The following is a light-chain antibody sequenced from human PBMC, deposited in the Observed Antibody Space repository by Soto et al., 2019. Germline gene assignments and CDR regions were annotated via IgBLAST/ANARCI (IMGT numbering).Light chain of an antibody. J-gene: IGKJ1*01. V-gene: IGKV3-15*01. CDR2: AAS. CDR3: QQYNIWPLWT. Sequence: EIVMTPSPATLSVSPGDRAPLSLRASESVTSSLAWYQQKPGQPPRLLIYAASTRATDVPARFSGGGSETEFTPTISSLQSEDFAVYFGQQYNIWPLWTFGQGTKVDIK. CDR1: ESVTSS.